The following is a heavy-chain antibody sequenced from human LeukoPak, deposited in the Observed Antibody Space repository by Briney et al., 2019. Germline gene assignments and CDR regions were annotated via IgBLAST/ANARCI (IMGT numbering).Heavy chain of an antibody. CDR1: GGSISSSSYY. Sequence: PSETLSLTCTVSGGSISSSSYYWGWLRQPPGKGLEWIGSIYYSGSTYYNPSLKSRVTISVDTSKNQFSLKLSSVTAADTAVYYCARGFGTFTIFGVVITRNFDYWGQGTLVTVSS. V-gene: IGHV4-39*01. CDR2: IYYSGST. CDR3: ARGFGTFTIFGVVITRNFDY. J-gene: IGHJ4*02. D-gene: IGHD3-3*01.